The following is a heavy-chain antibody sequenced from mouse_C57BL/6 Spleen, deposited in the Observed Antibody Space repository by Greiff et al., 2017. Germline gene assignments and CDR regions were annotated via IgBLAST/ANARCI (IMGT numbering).Heavy chain of an antibody. J-gene: IGHJ1*03. V-gene: IGHV5-17*01. CDR1: GFTFSDYG. D-gene: IGHD2-3*01. Sequence: EVKLVESGGGLVKPGGSLKLSCAASGFTFSDYGMHWVRQAPEKGLEWVAYISSGNSTIYYADTVKGRFTISRDNAKNTLFLQMTSLMSEDTAMYYCARDGYYWYFDVWGTGTTVTVSS. CDR2: ISSGNSTI. CDR3: ARDGYYWYFDV.